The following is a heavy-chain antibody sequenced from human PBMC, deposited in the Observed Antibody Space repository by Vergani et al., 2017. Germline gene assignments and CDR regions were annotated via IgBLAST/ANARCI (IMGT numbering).Heavy chain of an antibody. D-gene: IGHD6-13*01. CDR3: ARVYCSSSRGICDAFDI. Sequence: QVQLQESGPGLVKPSETLSLTCTVSGGSISSYYWSWIRQPPGKGLEWIGYIYYSGSTNYNPSLKSRVTISVDTSKNQFSLKLSSVTAADTAVYYCARVYCSSSRGICDAFDIWGQGTMVTVSS. CDR1: GGSISSYY. V-gene: IGHV4-59*12. CDR2: IYYSGST. J-gene: IGHJ3*02.